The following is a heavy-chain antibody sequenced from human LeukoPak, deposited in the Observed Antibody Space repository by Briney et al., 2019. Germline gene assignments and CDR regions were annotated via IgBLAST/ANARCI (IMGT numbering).Heavy chain of an antibody. CDR3: ARSETTVGLIDY. V-gene: IGHV4-39*07. CDR2: IYYSGST. D-gene: IGHD4-17*01. Sequence: SETLSLTCTVSGGSISSSSYYWGWIRQPPGKGLEWIGSIYYSGSTYYNPSLKSRVTISVDTSKNQFSLKLSSVTAADTAVYYCARSETTVGLIDYWGQGTLVTVSS. CDR1: GGSISSSSYY. J-gene: IGHJ4*02.